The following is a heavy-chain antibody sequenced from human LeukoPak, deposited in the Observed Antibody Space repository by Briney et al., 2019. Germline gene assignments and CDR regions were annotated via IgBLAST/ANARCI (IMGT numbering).Heavy chain of an antibody. CDR3: ARDPLYYDILTGRHYYGMDV. J-gene: IGHJ6*02. Sequence: ASVKVSCKASGYTFTSYAMHWVRQAPGQRLEWMGWINAGNGNTKYSQKFQGRVTITRDTSASTAYMELSSLRSEDTAVYYCARDPLYYDILTGRHYYGMDVWGQGTTVTVSS. V-gene: IGHV1-3*01. CDR2: INAGNGNT. D-gene: IGHD3-9*01. CDR1: GYTFTSYA.